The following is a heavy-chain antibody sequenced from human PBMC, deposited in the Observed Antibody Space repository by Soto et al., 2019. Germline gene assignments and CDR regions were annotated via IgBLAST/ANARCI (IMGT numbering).Heavy chain of an antibody. CDR1: GFTFSSYA. Sequence: QVQLVESGGGVVQPGRSLRLSCVASGFTFSSYAMHWVRQAPGKGLEWAAGISYDGRDKYYADSVKGRFTISRDNSKNPLYLQMISLKVEDTAVYYCASVTGYSSSWGLDYWGQGTLVTVSS. CDR2: ISYDGRDK. CDR3: ASVTGYSSSWGLDY. J-gene: IGHJ4*02. V-gene: IGHV3-30*04. D-gene: IGHD6-13*01.